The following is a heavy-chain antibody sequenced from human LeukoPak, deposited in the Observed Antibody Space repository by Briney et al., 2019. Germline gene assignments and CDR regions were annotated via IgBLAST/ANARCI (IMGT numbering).Heavy chain of an antibody. CDR3: ARETEYYDTTVAFDI. Sequence: GGSLRLSCAASGFTFSSYSMNWVRQAPGKGLEWVSSISSSSSYIYYADSVKGRFTISRDNAKNSLYLQMNSLRAEDTAVYYCARETEYYDTTVAFDIWGQGTMVTVSS. CDR1: GFTFSSYS. V-gene: IGHV3-21*01. D-gene: IGHD3-22*01. J-gene: IGHJ3*02. CDR2: ISSSSSYI.